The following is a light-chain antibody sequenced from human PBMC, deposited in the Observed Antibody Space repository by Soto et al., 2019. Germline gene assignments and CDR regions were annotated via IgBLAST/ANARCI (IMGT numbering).Light chain of an antibody. Sequence: IVVTQSPATLSVSPGERATLSCRASQSVSSNLAWYQQKPGQAPRLLIHGASARATGIPARFSGSGSGTDFTLTISSLQSEDFAVYYCQQYNNWPQTFGQGTKVNIK. CDR2: GAS. V-gene: IGKV3-15*01. CDR3: QQYNNWPQT. CDR1: QSVSSN. J-gene: IGKJ1*01.